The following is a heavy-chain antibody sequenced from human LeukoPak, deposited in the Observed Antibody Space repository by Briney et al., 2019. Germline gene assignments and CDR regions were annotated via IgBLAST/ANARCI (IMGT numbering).Heavy chain of an antibody. Sequence: PGGSLRLSCAASGFTFDEYAMHSVRQTPGKSLERVSGKSWNSGSIGSAHSVKGRFTISRDNAKNTPYLQMTSLTPEDTPLYNFAKYIGTGTGDYWGQGTLVTVSS. J-gene: IGHJ4*02. V-gene: IGHV3-9*01. D-gene: IGHD2-8*02. CDR1: GFTFDEYA. CDR3: AKYIGTGTGDY. CDR2: KSWNSGSI.